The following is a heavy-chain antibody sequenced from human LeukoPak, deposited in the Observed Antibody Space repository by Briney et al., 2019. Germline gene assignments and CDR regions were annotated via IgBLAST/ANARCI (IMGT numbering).Heavy chain of an antibody. D-gene: IGHD3-10*01. CDR2: ISYDGSNK. J-gene: IGHJ6*02. CDR1: GFTFSSYG. CDR3: AKTMYYYGSGSYYNVDYYYGMDV. V-gene: IGHV3-30*18. Sequence: PGGSLRLSCAASGFTFSSYGMHWVRQAPGKGLEWVAVISYDGSNKYYADSVKGRFTISRDNSKNTLYLQMNSLRAEDTAVYYCAKTMYYYGSGSYYNVDYYYGMDVWGQGTTVTVSS.